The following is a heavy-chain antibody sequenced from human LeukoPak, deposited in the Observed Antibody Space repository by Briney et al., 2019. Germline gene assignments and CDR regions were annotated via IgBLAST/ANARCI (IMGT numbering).Heavy chain of an antibody. CDR2: ITSSGITI. V-gene: IGHV3-48*03. D-gene: IGHD3-16*01. CDR3: AKDSGHNWGIYYYYYYYMDV. Sequence: PGGSLRLSCAASGSTFRSYEMNWVRQAPGKGLEWVSYITSSGITIYYADSVKGRFTISRDNAKNSLYLQMNSLRAEDTAVYYCAKDSGHNWGIYYYYYYYMDVWGKGTTVTISS. J-gene: IGHJ6*03. CDR1: GSTFRSYE.